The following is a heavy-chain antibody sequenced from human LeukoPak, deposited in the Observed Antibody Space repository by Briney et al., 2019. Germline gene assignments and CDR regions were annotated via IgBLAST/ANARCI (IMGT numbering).Heavy chain of an antibody. V-gene: IGHV4-34*01. CDR2: INHSGST. J-gene: IGHJ4*02. CDR1: GGSFSGYY. D-gene: IGHD6-13*01. Sequence: PSETLSLTCAVYGGSFSGYYWSWIRQPPGKGLEWIGEINHSGSTNYNPSLKSRVTLSVDTSKNQFSLKLSSVTAADTAVYYCARRSMAGYSTYWGQGTLVTVSS. CDR3: ARRSMAGYSTY.